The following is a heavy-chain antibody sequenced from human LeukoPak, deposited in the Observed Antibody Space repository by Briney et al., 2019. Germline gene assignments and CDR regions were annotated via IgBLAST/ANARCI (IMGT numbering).Heavy chain of an antibody. J-gene: IGHJ6*02. CDR1: GFTFSSYA. D-gene: IGHD6-13*01. CDR2: ISYDGSNK. Sequence: GGSLRLSCAASGFTFSSYAMHWVRQAPGKGLEWVAVISYDGSNKYYADSVKGRFTISRDNSKNTLYPQMNSLRAEDTAVYYCAREGSSSSWIPYYYGMDVWGQGTTVTVSS. CDR3: AREGSSSSWIPYYYGMDV. V-gene: IGHV3-30-3*01.